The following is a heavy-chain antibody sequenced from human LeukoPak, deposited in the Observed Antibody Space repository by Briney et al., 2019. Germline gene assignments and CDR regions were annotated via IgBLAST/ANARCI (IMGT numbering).Heavy chain of an antibody. Sequence: PSETLSLTCTVSGGSISSYYWSWIRQPPGKGLEWIGYIYYSGSTNYNPSLKSRVTISVDTSKNQFSLKLSSVTAADTAVYYCARDNPGYSSGSYYTCFDYWGQGTLVTVSS. D-gene: IGHD3-10*01. J-gene: IGHJ4*02. CDR1: GGSISSYY. CDR3: ARDNPGYSSGSYYTCFDY. V-gene: IGHV4-59*01. CDR2: IYYSGST.